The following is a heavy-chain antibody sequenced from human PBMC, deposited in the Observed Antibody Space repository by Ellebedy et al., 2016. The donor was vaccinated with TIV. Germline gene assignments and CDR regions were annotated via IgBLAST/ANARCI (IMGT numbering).Heavy chain of an antibody. CDR1: GYTFTSYF. CDR2: INPIGGST. Sequence: ASVKVSCKASGYTFTSYFIYWVRQAPGQGLEWMGVINPIGGSTTYAQKFQGRVAMPRDTSTSTVYMELSSLRSEDTAVYYCVRDLSTADYRDYWGQGTLVTVSS. V-gene: IGHV1-46*01. CDR3: VRDLSTADYRDY. D-gene: IGHD4-11*01. J-gene: IGHJ4*02.